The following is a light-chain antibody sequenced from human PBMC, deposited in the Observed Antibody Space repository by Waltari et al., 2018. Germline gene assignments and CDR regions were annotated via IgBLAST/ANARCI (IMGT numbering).Light chain of an antibody. Sequence: DIQMTQSPSSVSASVGDRVTITCRPSQSINNWLAWYQQKPGKATQLLISAASNLQSGVPSRFSGSRSGTDYTLTINSLQPEDSATYFCQQANSFPRTFGRGTKVEIK. V-gene: IGKV1-12*01. J-gene: IGKJ1*01. CDR1: QSINNW. CDR2: AAS. CDR3: QQANSFPRT.